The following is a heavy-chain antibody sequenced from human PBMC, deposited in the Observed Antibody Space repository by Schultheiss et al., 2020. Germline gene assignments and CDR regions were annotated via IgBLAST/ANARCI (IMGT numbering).Heavy chain of an antibody. CDR3: ARIRGLPNWNLYYYYYMDV. CDR1: GFSLSNARMG. V-gene: IGHV2-26*01. CDR2: IFSNDEK. D-gene: IGHD1-1*01. Sequence: SGPTLVKPTETLTLTCTVSGFSLSNARMGVSWIRQPPGKALEWLAHIFSNDEKSYSTSLKSRLTISKDTSKSQVVLTMTNMDPVDTATYYCARIRGLPNWNLYYYYYMDVWGKGTTVTVAS. J-gene: IGHJ6*03.